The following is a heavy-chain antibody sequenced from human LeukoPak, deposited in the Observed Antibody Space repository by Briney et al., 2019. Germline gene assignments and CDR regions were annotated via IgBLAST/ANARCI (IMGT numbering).Heavy chain of an antibody. CDR2: MYNRENN. V-gene: IGHV4-4*07. D-gene: IGHD3-10*01. CDR3: ASSGYYGPESYFEY. Sequence: SATLSLTCTVSGGSISSYYWSWIWQRPRRRLGWIVRMYNRENNNYNPSLKSRVTMSVGASKEQFSLKLSSVTGADSAVYYCASSGYYGPESYFEYWGQGTLVTVSS. J-gene: IGHJ4*02. CDR1: GGSISSYY.